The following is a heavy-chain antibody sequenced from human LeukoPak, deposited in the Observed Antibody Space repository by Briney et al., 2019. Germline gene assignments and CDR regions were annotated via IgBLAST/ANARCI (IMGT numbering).Heavy chain of an antibody. D-gene: IGHD6-13*01. V-gene: IGHV1-2*02. CDR2: INPNSGGT. J-gene: IGHJ4*02. CDR3: ARAWGSWYVDY. Sequence: ASVKFSYKSSGSTFTYYYIHWGRPAPGEGGGGMGWINPNSGGTNHTQKFQGRVTISRDTSISTAYMELSRLTSDDTAFYYCARAWGSWYVDYWGQGTLVTVSS. CDR1: GSTFTYYY.